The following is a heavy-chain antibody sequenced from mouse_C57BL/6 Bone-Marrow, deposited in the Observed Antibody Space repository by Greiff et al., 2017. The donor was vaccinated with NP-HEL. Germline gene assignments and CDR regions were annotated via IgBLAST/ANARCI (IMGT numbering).Heavy chain of an antibody. CDR3: ARQWYDYDFYAMDY. D-gene: IGHD2-4*01. J-gene: IGHJ4*01. CDR1: GFTFSDYG. CDR2: ISNLAYSI. Sequence: EVQLVESGGGLVQPGGSLKLSCAASGFTFSDYGMAWVRQAPRKGPEWVAFISNLAYSIYYADTVTGRFTISRENAKNTLYLEMSSLRSEDTAMYYCARQWYDYDFYAMDYWGQGTSVTVSS. V-gene: IGHV5-15*01.